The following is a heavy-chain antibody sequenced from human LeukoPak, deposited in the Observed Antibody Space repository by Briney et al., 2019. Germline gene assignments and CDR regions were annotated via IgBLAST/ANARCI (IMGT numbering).Heavy chain of an antibody. CDR3: AKARCGSRVGDAVDY. Sequence: GGSLRLSCAASGFTFSSYAMSWVRQAPGKGLEWVSAISGSGGSTYYADSVKGRFTISRDNSKNTLYLQMNSLRAEDTAVYYCAKARCGSRVGDAVDYWGQGTLVTVSS. CDR1: GFTFSSYA. D-gene: IGHD5-12*01. J-gene: IGHJ4*02. V-gene: IGHV3-23*01. CDR2: ISGSGGST.